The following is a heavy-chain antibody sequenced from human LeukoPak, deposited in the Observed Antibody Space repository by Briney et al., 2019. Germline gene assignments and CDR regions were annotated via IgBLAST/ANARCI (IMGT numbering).Heavy chain of an antibody. CDR2: IYHSGST. D-gene: IGHD2-2*02. Sequence: SETQSLTCAVSGYSISSGYYWGWIRQPPGKGLEWIGSIYHSGSTYYNPSLKSRVTISVDTSKNQFSLKLGSVTAADTAVYYCATERVVPAAIQQGYFDYWGQGTLVTVSS. V-gene: IGHV4-38-2*02. CDR1: GYSISSGYY. CDR3: ATERVVPAAIQQGYFDY. J-gene: IGHJ4*02.